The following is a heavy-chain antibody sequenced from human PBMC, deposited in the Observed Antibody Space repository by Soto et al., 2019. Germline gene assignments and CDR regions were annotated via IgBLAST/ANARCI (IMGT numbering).Heavy chain of an antibody. V-gene: IGHV3-23*01. CDR1: GFTFSSYA. J-gene: IGHJ4*02. Sequence: EVQLLESGGGLVQPGGSLRLSCAASGFTFSSYAMSWVRQAPGKGLEWVSAISGSGGSTYYADSVKGRFTIPRDNSKNTLYLQMNSLRAEDTAVYYCAKALMIVVVTNDYWGQGTLVTVSS. CDR2: ISGSGGST. CDR3: AKALMIVVVTNDY. D-gene: IGHD3-22*01.